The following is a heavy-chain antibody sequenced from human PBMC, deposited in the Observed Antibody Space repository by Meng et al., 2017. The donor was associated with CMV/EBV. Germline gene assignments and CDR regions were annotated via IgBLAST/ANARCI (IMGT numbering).Heavy chain of an antibody. V-gene: IGHV3-11*04. D-gene: IGHD6-13*01. CDR1: GFTFSDYY. CDR3: ARDLQLFRSSWHPVDI. Sequence: GGSLRLSCAASGFTFSDYYMSWIRQAPGKGLEWVSYISSSGSSIYYADSVKGRFTISRDNAKNSLYLQMNSLRAEDTAVYYCARDLQLFRSSWHPVDIWGQGTMVTVSS. CDR2: ISSSGSSI. J-gene: IGHJ3*02.